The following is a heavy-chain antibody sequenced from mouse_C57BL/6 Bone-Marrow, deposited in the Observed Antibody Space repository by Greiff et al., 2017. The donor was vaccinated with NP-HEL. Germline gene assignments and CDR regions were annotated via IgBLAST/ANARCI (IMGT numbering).Heavy chain of an antibody. CDR3: ARYPTLYYYAMDY. J-gene: IGHJ4*01. CDR1: GFTFTDYY. Sequence: EVKVEESGGGLVQPGGSLSLSCAASGFTFTDYYMSWVRQPPGKALEWLGFIRNKANGYTTEYSASVKGRFTISRDNSQSILYLQMNALRAEDSATYYSARYPTLYYYAMDYWGQGTSVTVSS. CDR2: IRNKANGYTT. V-gene: IGHV7-3*01. D-gene: IGHD1-1*01.